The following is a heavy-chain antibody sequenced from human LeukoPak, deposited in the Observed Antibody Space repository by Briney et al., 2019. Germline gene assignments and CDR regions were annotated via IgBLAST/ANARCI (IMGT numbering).Heavy chain of an antibody. D-gene: IGHD5-12*01. CDR1: GGSISSSSYY. V-gene: IGHV4-39*07. CDR3: AREKWLGRPYYYYYYMDV. J-gene: IGHJ6*03. CDR2: IYYSGST. Sequence: PSETLSLTCTVSGGSISSSSYYWGWIRQPPGKGLEWIGSIYYSGSTYYNPSLKSRVTISVDTSKNQFSLKLSSVTAADTAVYYCAREKWLGRPYYYYYYMDVWGKGTTVTVSS.